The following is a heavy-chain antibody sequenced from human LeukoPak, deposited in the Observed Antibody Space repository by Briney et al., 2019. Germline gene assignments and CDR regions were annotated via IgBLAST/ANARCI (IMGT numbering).Heavy chain of an antibody. CDR3: TTDRYSSSWYNQINY. CDR1: GFTFSNAW. J-gene: IGHJ4*02. CDR2: IKSNTDGETT. Sequence: GGSLRLSCAASGFTFSNAWMSWVRQAPGKGLEWVGRIKSNTDGETTDYAAPVKGRFTISRNDSKNTLFLQMSSLKTEDTALYICTTDRYSSSWYNQINYWGQGTRVTVSS. V-gene: IGHV3-15*01. D-gene: IGHD6-13*01.